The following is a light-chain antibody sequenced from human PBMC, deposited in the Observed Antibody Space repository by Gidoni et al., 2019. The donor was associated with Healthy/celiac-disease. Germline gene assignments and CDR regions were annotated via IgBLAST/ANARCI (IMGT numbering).Light chain of an antibody. J-gene: IGLJ3*02. CDR2: DDS. Sequence: SYVLTQPPSVSVAPGKTARSTCGGNNIGSKSGHWYQQKPGQAPVLVVYDDSDRPSGIPERFSCSNSGNTATLTISRVEAGDEADYYCQVWDSSSDHWVFGGGTKLTVL. CDR1: NIGSKS. V-gene: IGLV3-21*03. CDR3: QVWDSSSDHWV.